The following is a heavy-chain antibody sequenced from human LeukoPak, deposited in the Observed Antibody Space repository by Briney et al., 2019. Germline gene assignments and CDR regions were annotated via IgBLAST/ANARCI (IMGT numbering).Heavy chain of an antibody. CDR3: AKDLWDLIVVPAARLDY. J-gene: IGHJ4*02. V-gene: IGHV3-23*01. D-gene: IGHD2-2*01. CDR1: GFTFSSYA. CDR2: ISGSGGST. Sequence: GGTLRLSCAASGFTFSSYAMSWVRQAPGKGLEWVSTISGSGGSTYYADSVKGRFTISRDNSKNTLYLQMNSLRAEDTAVYYCAKDLWDLIVVPAARLDYWGQGTLVTVSS.